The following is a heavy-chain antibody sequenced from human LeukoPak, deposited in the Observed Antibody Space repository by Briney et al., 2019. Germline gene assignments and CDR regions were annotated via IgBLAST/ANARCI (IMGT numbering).Heavy chain of an antibody. Sequence: GRSLRLSCAASGFTFDDYAMHWVRQAPGKGLEWVSGISWNSGSIGYADSVKGRFTISRDNAKNSLYLQMNSLRAEDTALYYCAKDIVGATLQGWYYFDYWGQGTLVTVSS. CDR2: ISWNSGSI. D-gene: IGHD1-26*01. CDR1: GFTFDDYA. J-gene: IGHJ4*02. V-gene: IGHV3-9*01. CDR3: AKDIVGATLQGWYYFDY.